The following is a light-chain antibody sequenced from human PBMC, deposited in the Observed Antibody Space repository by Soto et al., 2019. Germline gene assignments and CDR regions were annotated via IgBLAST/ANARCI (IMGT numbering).Light chain of an antibody. CDR1: SSDVGGYNY. CDR3: CSYAGSNYV. V-gene: IGLV2-8*01. Sequence: QSALTQPPSASGSFGQSVTISCTGTSSDVGGYNYVSWYQQHPGKAPKLMIYEVSERPSGVPDRFSGSKSGNTASLTVSGLQADDEADYYCCSYAGSNYVFGTGTKVTVL. CDR2: EVS. J-gene: IGLJ1*01.